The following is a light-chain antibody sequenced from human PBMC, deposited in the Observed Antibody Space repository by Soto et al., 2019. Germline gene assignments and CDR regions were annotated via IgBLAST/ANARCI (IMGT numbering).Light chain of an antibody. CDR1: QRISSY. CDR2: AAS. J-gene: IGKJ5*01. CDR3: QQSYSTPIT. V-gene: IGKV1-39*01. Sequence: DIQMTQSPSSLSASLGDRVTITCRASQRISSYLNWYQQKLGKAPKLLIYAASSLQSGVPSRFSGSGSGTDFTLTISSLQPEDFATYYCQQSYSTPITFGQGTRLEIK.